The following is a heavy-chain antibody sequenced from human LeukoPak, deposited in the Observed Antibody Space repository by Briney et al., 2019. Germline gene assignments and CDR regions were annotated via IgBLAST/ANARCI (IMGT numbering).Heavy chain of an antibody. D-gene: IGHD3-16*01. CDR1: GFSFSSYS. Sequence: GGSLRLSCAASGFSFSSYSMNWVRQAPGKGLEWVSYISASSGTIYYADSVRGRFTISGDNAKNSLYLQMNSLRGEDTAVYYCARRSEFGVLYYMDVWGKGTTVTVSS. CDR3: ARRSEFGVLYYMDV. CDR2: ISASSGTI. V-gene: IGHV3-48*01. J-gene: IGHJ6*03.